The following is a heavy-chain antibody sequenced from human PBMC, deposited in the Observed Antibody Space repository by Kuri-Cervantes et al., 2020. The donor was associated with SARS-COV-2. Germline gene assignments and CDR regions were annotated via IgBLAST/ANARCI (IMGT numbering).Heavy chain of an antibody. V-gene: IGHV3-7*01. J-gene: IGHJ3*02. CDR2: IKQDGTEK. D-gene: IGHD1-26*01. CDR3: ARDPDSGSYIDDAFDI. Sequence: GESLKISCAASGFTFSRYWMSWVRQAPGKGLEWVASIKQDGTEKYYVDSVKGRFTISRDNAKNSLYLQMNSLRAEDTALYYCARDPDSGSYIDDAFDIWGQGTMVTVSS. CDR1: GFTFSRYW.